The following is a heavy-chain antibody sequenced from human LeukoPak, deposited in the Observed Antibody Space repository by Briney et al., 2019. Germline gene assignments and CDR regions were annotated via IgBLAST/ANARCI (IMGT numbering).Heavy chain of an antibody. CDR3: ARDRYMDV. V-gene: IGHV1-2*02. Sequence: WASVKVSRKASGYTFTAYYMNWVRQAPGQGLEWMGWINPNTGDTDYAQNFQGRVTMTRDRSISTAYMELISLSSDDTAVYFCARDRYMDVWGKGTTVTVSS. CDR1: GYTFTAYY. CDR2: INPNTGDT. J-gene: IGHJ6*03.